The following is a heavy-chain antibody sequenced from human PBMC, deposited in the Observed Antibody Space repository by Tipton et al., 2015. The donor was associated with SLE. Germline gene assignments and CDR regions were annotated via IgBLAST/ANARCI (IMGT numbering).Heavy chain of an antibody. CDR3: ARDWALGRRCSVSSCYGGDY. D-gene: IGHD3-22*01. CDR2: INQDGSEK. V-gene: IGHV3-7*01. Sequence: SLRLSCAASRFTFSDYYMSWIRQAPGKGLEWVANINQDGSEKNYVDSMKGRFTISRDNAQSSVFLQMDGLRVEDTAVYYCARDWALGRRCSVSSCYGGDYWGQGVLVIVSS. J-gene: IGHJ4*02. CDR1: RFTFSDYY.